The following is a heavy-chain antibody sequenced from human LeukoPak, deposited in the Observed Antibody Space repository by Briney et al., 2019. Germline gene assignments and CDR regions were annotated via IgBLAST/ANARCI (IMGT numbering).Heavy chain of an antibody. CDR1: GYTFTGYY. CDR3: ARVSVPAADYYYYYYMDV. J-gene: IGHJ6*03. Sequence: ASVKVSCKASGYTFTGYYMRWVRQAPGQGLEWMGWINPNSGGTNYAQKFQGRVTMTRDTSISTAYMELSRLRSDDTAVYYCARVSVPAADYYYYYYMDVWGKGTTVTVSS. CDR2: INPNSGGT. V-gene: IGHV1-2*02. D-gene: IGHD2-2*01.